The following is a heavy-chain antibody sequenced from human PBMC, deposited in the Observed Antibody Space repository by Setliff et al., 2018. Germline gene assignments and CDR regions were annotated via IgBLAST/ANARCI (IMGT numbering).Heavy chain of an antibody. CDR2: IYYSGSS. D-gene: IGHD5-12*01. V-gene: IGHV4-39*01. CDR1: GGSISSPSYF. CDR3: ARHYGGGYKHFDY. J-gene: IGHJ4*02. Sequence: SETLSLTCTVSGGSISSPSYFWGWVRQPPGKEMEWIATIYYSGSSYYNPSLKSRLTISVDTSKNLFSLKLSSVTTADTAVYYCARHYGGGYKHFDYWGQRTLVTVSS.